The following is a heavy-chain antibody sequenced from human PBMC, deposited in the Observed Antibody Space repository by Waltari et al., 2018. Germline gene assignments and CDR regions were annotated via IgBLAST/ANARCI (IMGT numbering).Heavy chain of an antibody. CDR1: GGTFSSYA. Sequence: QVQLVQSGAEVKKPGSSVKVSCKASGGTFSSYAISWVRQAPGQGLEWMGGIIPIFGTANYAQKVQGRVTITTDESTSTAYMELSSLRSEDTAVYYCARETRKIGGVIATYPWFDPWGQGTLVTVSS. J-gene: IGHJ5*02. V-gene: IGHV1-69*05. CDR3: ARETRKIGGVIATYPWFDP. CDR2: IIPIFGTA. D-gene: IGHD3-16*02.